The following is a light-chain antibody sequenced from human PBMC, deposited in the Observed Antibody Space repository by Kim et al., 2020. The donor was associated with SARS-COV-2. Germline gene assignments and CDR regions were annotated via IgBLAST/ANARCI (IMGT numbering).Light chain of an antibody. CDR3: QQYGSSPRT. CDR1: QSVSSSY. CDR2: GAS. J-gene: IGKJ2*01. V-gene: IGKV3-20*01. Sequence: PGERATLSCRASQSVSSSYLAWYQQKPGQAPRLLIYGASSRATGIPDRFSGSGSGTDFTLTISRLEPEDFAVYYCQQYGSSPRTFGQGTKLEI.